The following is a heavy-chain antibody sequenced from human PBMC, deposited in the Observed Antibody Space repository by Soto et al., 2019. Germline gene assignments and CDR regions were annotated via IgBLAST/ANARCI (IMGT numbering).Heavy chain of an antibody. J-gene: IGHJ3*02. V-gene: IGHV3-64D*09. CDR2: ISSNGGST. CDR1: GFTFSSYA. D-gene: IGHD4-17*01. CDR3: VKAYRYGDYALHAFDI. Sequence: GGSLRLSCSASGFTFSSYAMHWVRQAPGKGLEYVSAISSNGGSTYYADSVKGRFTISRDNSKNTLYLQMSSLRAEDPAVYYCVKAYRYGDYALHAFDIWGQGTMVTVSS.